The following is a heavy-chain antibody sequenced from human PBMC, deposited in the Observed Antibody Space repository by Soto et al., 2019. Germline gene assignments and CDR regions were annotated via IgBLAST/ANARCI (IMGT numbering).Heavy chain of an antibody. CDR2: IYHSGTT. J-gene: IGHJ4*02. CDR1: GGSISSSDW. CDR3: AGGIYHLSFDY. Sequence: QVQLQESGPGLVKPSGTLSLTCVVSGGSISSSDWWTWVRQPPGKGLEWIGEIYHSGTTNYNPSLKSXXTXSXXKTQNQFSLNLSSVTAADTAVYYCAGGIYHLSFDYWGQGTLVTVSS. V-gene: IGHV4-4*02.